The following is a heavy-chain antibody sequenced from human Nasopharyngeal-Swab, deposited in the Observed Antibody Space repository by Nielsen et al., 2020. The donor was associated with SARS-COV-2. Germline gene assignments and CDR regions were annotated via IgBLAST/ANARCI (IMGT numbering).Heavy chain of an antibody. CDR1: GGSISSGGYY. CDR2: IYYSGST. J-gene: IGHJ4*03. V-gene: IGHV4-31*03. D-gene: IGHD6-19*01. CDR3: ARAKGEWLSTGAYYFDY. Sequence: SETLSLTCTVSGGSISSGGYYWSWIRQHPGKGLEWIGYIYYSGSTYYNPSLKSRVTISVDTSKNQFSLKLSSVTAADTAVYYCARAKGEWLSTGAYYFDYWGQGTTVTVSS.